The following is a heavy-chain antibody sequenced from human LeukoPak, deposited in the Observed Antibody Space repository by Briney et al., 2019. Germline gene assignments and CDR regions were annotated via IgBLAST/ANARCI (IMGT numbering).Heavy chain of an antibody. CDR2: ISASGGTT. D-gene: IGHD3-16*02. J-gene: IGHJ4*02. Sequence: PGGSLRLSCAASGFTFTTYWMHWVRQAPGKGLEWVSVISASGGTTFYADSVKGRFTISRDKSKNTLYLRMNSLRVEDTAIYYCTKDYGYHYGHSDNWGQGTLVRVSS. CDR1: GFTFTTYW. V-gene: IGHV3-23*01. CDR3: TKDYGYHYGHSDN.